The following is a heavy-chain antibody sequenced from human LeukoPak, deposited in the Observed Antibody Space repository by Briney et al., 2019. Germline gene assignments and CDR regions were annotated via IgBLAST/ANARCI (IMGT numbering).Heavy chain of an antibody. CDR3: AKDRPGWQQWPQLFGY. J-gene: IGHJ4*02. D-gene: IGHD6-19*01. CDR2: ISGSGGST. Sequence: GGSLRLSCAASGFTFSSYAMSWVRQAPGKGLEWVSAISGSGGSTYYADSVKGRFTISRDNSKNTLYLQMNSLRAEDTAVYYCAKDRPGWQQWPQLFGYWGQGTLVTVSS. CDR1: GFTFSSYA. V-gene: IGHV3-23*01.